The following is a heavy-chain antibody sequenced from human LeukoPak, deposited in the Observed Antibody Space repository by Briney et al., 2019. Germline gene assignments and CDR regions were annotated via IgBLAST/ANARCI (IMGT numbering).Heavy chain of an antibody. CDR2: IIPIFGTA. CDR1: GYTFTSYG. J-gene: IGHJ5*02. D-gene: IGHD3-9*01. Sequence: GASVKVSCKASGYTFTSYGISWVRQAPGQGLEWMGGIIPIFGTANYAQKFQGRVTITADKSTSTAYMELSSLRCEDTAVYYCASSPGFDILAGNRFDPWGQGTLVTVSS. CDR3: ASSPGFDILAGNRFDP. V-gene: IGHV1-69*06.